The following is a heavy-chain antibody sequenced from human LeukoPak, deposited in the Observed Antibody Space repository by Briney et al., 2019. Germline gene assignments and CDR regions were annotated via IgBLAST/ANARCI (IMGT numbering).Heavy chain of an antibody. CDR2: INHSGST. Sequence: SSETLSLTCAVYGGSFSGYYWSWIRQPPGKGLEWIGEINHSGSTNYNLSLKSRVTISVDTSKNQFSLKLSSVTAADTAVYYCARGCSSGWYDYWGQGTLVTVSS. CDR1: GGSFSGYY. D-gene: IGHD6-19*01. J-gene: IGHJ4*02. CDR3: ARGCSSGWYDY. V-gene: IGHV4-34*01.